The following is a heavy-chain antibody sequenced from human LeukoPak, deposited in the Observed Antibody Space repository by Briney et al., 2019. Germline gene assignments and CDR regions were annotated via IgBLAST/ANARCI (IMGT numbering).Heavy chain of an antibody. CDR2: INSDGSST. V-gene: IGHV3-74*01. J-gene: IGHJ5*02. Sequence: TGGSLRLSCAASGFTFSSYWMHWVRHAPGKGLVWVSRINSDGSSTIYADSVKGRFTISRDNAKNTLYLQMNSLRAEDTAVYYCASLGLVRPVAWFDPWGQGTLVTVSS. D-gene: IGHD6-6*01. CDR3: ASLGLVRPVAWFDP. CDR1: GFTFSSYW.